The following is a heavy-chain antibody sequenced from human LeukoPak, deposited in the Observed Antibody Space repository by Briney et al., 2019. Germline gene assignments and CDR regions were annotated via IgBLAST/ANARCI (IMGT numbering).Heavy chain of an antibody. CDR3: ASGGHIDY. D-gene: IGHD3-16*01. Sequence: GGSLRLSCAASGLTFSRFWMSWVRQAPRKGLEWVANIKGDGSEKYYVDSVKGRFTISRDNAQNSLYLQVNSLRAEDTAVYYCASGGHIDYCGQGTVVTVSS. V-gene: IGHV3-7*05. CDR2: IKGDGSEK. CDR1: GLTFSRFW. J-gene: IGHJ4*02.